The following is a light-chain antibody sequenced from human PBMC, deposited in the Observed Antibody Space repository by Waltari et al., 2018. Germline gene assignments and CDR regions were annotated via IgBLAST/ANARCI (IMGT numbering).Light chain of an antibody. V-gene: IGKV4-1*01. CDR1: QSVFYSPNNKNY. Sequence: DIVMTQSPDSLAVSLGERATINCKSSQSVFYSPNNKNYLSWYQQKPGQPPKLPLYWATARESGVPDRLSGSGSGTDFPRTIGSLQAADVARSFCQQYYGSPFTFGGGTKVEIK. J-gene: IGKJ4*01. CDR2: WAT. CDR3: QQYYGSPFT.